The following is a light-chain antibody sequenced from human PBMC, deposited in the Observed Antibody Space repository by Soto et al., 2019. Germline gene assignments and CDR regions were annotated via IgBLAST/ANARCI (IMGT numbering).Light chain of an antibody. CDR3: CSYAGSTTLGV. CDR1: SSDVGSYNL. V-gene: IGLV2-23*02. Sequence: QSALTQPASVSGSPGQSITISCTGTSSDVGSYNLVSWYQQHPGKAPKLMIYEVSKRPSGVSDRFSGSKSGNTASLTVSGLQAEDEAYYYCCSYAGSTTLGVFGGGTKLTVL. J-gene: IGLJ3*02. CDR2: EVS.